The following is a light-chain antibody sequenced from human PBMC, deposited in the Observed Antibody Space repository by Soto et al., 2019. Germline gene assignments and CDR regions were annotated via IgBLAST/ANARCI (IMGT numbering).Light chain of an antibody. Sequence: DIQMTQSPSSLSASVGDRVTITCRASQDISSWLAWYQQKPEKAPKSLIFAANTLQSGVPSRFSGSGSGTVFTLTISSLQAEDFATYYCQQYDSYPLTFGGGTKVAIK. V-gene: IGKV1D-16*01. CDR3: QQYDSYPLT. CDR1: QDISSW. CDR2: AAN. J-gene: IGKJ4*01.